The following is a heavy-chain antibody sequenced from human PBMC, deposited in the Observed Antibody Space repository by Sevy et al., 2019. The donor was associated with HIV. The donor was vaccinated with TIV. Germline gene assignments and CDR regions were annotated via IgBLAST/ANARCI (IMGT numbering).Heavy chain of an antibody. Sequence: QLGGSLRLSFGAPGFTFSSYDMHGVRQAAGKGLEWVSGIGSGGDAYYPGSVKGRFTISRENAKNSLYLQMNSLRAGDTAVYYCARSGGYSDYGMDVWGQGTTVTVSS. J-gene: IGHJ6*02. CDR3: ARSGGYSDYGMDV. CDR2: IGSGGDA. V-gene: IGHV3-13*01. CDR1: GFTFSSYD. D-gene: IGHD5-12*01.